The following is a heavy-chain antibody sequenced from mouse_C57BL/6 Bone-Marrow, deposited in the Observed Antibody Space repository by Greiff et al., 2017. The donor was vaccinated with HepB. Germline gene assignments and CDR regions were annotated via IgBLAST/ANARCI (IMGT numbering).Heavy chain of an antibody. J-gene: IGHJ1*03. CDR1: GFSLTSYG. D-gene: IGHD1-1*01. Sequence: QVQLKESGPGLVQPSQSLSITCTVSGFSLTSYGVHWVRQSPGKGLEWLGVIWSGGSTDYNEAFISRMSISKDNSTSQIFFKMNSLRADDTAIYYCARMGYYGSSYGYFDVWGTGTTVTVSS. V-gene: IGHV2-2*01. CDR3: ARMGYYGSSYGYFDV. CDR2: IWSGGST.